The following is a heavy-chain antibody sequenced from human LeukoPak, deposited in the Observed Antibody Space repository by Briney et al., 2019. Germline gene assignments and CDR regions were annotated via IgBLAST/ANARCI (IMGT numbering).Heavy chain of an antibody. CDR2: IRYDGSNK. CDR3: AKDRYYYGSESYPIEAFDV. V-gene: IGHV3-30*02. D-gene: IGHD3-10*01. Sequence: GGSLRLSCAASGFTFSTYGMHWVRQAPGKGLEWVAFIRYDGSNKCYAESVKGRFTISRDNSKNTLYVQMNSLRTEDTAVYYCAKDRYYYGSESYPIEAFDVWGQGTMVSVS. CDR1: GFTFSTYG. J-gene: IGHJ3*01.